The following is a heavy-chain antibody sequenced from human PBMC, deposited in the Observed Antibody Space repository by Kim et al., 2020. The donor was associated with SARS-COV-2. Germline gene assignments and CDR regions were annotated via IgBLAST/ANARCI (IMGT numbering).Heavy chain of an antibody. CDR2: IIPIFGTA. J-gene: IGHJ4*02. Sequence: SVKVSCKASGGTFSSYAISWVRQAPGQGLEWMGGIIPIFGTANYAQKFQGRVTITADESTSTAYMELSSLRSEDTAVYYCARERDRYCSGGSCHSGFEFDYWGQGTLVTVSS. D-gene: IGHD2-15*01. V-gene: IGHV1-69*13. CDR1: GGTFSSYA. CDR3: ARERDRYCSGGSCHSGFEFDY.